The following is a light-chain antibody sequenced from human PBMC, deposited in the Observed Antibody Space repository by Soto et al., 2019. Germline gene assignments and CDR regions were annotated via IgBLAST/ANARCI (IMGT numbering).Light chain of an antibody. J-gene: IGLJ3*02. CDR2: EVT. CDR1: SSDVGGYNY. CDR3: SSYAASNNFYFV. V-gene: IGLV2-8*01. Sequence: QSALPQPPSASGSPGQSVTISCTGTSSDVGGYNYVSWYQQYPGRAPKLMIYEVTKRPSGVPERFSGSKSGNTASLTVSGLQAEDEADYYCSSYAASNNFYFVFGGGTKLTVL.